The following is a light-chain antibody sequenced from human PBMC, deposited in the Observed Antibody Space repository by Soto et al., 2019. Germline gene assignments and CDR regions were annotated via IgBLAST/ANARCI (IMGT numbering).Light chain of an antibody. V-gene: IGKV1-39*01. CDR2: DAS. J-gene: IGKJ4*01. Sequence: DIQMTQSPSSLSASVGDRVNITCRASRSISTFLNWYQHKPGTAPKLLIYDASRLQSGVPSRFSGRASGTDFTLAIGSLRPEDVATYYCQQSDSIPTFGGGTKVEI. CDR3: QQSDSIPT. CDR1: RSISTF.